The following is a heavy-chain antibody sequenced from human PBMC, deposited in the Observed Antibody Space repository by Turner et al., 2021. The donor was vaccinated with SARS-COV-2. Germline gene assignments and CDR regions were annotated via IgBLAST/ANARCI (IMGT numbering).Heavy chain of an antibody. CDR2: INPNSGGT. D-gene: IGHD6-6*01. V-gene: IGHV1-2*02. CDR3: ARVSSLSYYFDS. Sequence: QVQLVRSGAEVKKPGASVEVSCTASGYTFTGYDMYGVRQAPGQGLEWKGWINPNSGGTNYAQMFQGSVTMTRATSISTAYRELSRLRSDDTAVYYCARVSSLSYYFDSWGQGTLVTVSS. J-gene: IGHJ4*02. CDR1: GYTFTGYD.